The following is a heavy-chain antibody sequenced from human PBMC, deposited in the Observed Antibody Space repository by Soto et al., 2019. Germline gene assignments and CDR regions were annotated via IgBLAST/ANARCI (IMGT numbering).Heavy chain of an antibody. V-gene: IGHV3-48*01. CDR1: GFTFSSYS. CDR2: ISSSSSTI. J-gene: IGHJ6*03. D-gene: IGHD6-6*01. Sequence: GGSLRLSCAASGFTFSSYSMNWVRQAPGKGLEWVSYISSSSSTIYYADSVKGRFTISRDNAKNSLYLQMNSLRAEDTVVYYCASLSIDPSIAARLGVYYYMDVWGKGTTVTVSS. CDR3: ASLSIDPSIAARLGVYYYMDV.